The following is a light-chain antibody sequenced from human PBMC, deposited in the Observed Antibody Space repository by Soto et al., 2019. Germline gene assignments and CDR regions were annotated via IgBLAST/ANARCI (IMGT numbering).Light chain of an antibody. J-gene: IGLJ3*02. CDR3: AAWDGSLNAWV. Sequence: QAVVTQPPSASGTPGQRVFISCSGSNSNIGTNSVNWYQHLPGAAPKLLIYSNDQRPSGVPDRFSGSKSGTSASLAISGLQSEDEADYYCAAWDGSLNAWVFGGGTKVTVL. CDR1: NSNIGTNS. CDR2: SND. V-gene: IGLV1-44*01.